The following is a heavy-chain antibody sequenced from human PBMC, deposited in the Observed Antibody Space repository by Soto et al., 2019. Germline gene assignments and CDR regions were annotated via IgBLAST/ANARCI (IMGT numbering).Heavy chain of an antibody. Sequence: EVQLVESGGGLVQPGGSLRLSCEASGLTFRNYDMHWVRQGTGKGLEWVSGISAAGDPDYADSVEGRFTISRENAQNSFFLQMNSLRVGDTAVYYCARTARDFYGLDVWGQGPTVIVSS. CDR3: ARTARDFYGLDV. J-gene: IGHJ6*02. D-gene: IGHD2-21*02. CDR2: ISAAGDP. V-gene: IGHV3-13*05. CDR1: GLTFRNYD.